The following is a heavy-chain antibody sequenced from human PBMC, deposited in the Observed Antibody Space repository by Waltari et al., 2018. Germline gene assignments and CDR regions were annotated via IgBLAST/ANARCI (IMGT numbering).Heavy chain of an antibody. CDR1: GFTFDDYT. J-gene: IGHJ6*02. CDR2: ISWDGGST. Sequence: EVQLVESGGVVVQPGGSLRLSCAASGFTFDDYTMHWVRQAPGKGLEWVSLISWDGGSTYYADSVKGRFTISRDNSKNSLYLQMNSLRTEDTALYYCAKDILTLYGMDVWGQGTTVTVSS. V-gene: IGHV3-43*01. CDR3: AKDILTLYGMDV.